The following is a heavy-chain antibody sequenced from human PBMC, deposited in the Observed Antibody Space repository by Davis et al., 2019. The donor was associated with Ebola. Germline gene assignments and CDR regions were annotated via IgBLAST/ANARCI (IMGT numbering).Heavy chain of an antibody. V-gene: IGHV4-34*01. CDR2: IYHNGST. J-gene: IGHJ4*02. CDR3: ARVNWDGDY. Sequence: MPSETLSLTCAVYGGSFSGYYWSWIRQPPGKGLEWIGEIYHNGSTNYNPSLKSRVTISVDKSKNQFSLKLSSVTAADTAVYYCARVNWDGDYWGQGTLVTVSS. D-gene: IGHD7-27*01. CDR1: GGSFSGYY.